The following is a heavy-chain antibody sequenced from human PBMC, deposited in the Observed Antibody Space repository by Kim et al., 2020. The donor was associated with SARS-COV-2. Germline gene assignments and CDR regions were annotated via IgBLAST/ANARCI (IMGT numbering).Heavy chain of an antibody. CDR3: VRGPPSLYGSGSYYPNWFDP. J-gene: IGHJ5*02. CDR2: VSWNGSRT. D-gene: IGHD3-10*01. CDR1: GFTFSNSD. Sequence: GGSLRLSCAASGFTFSNSDMNWVHQAPGKGLEWVSGVSWNGSRTHYADSVKGRFIISRDNSRNTLYLQTNSLRAEDTAVYYCVRGPPSLYGSGSYYPNWFDPWGQGTLVTVSS. V-gene: IGHV3-35*01.